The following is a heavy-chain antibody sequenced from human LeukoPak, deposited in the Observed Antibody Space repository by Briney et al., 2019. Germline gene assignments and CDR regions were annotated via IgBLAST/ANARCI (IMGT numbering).Heavy chain of an antibody. CDR1: GYTFTSYG. V-gene: IGHV1-18*01. CDR3: ARSSAGHYYFAY. J-gene: IGHJ4*02. Sequence: ASVKVSCKASGYTFTSYGISWVRQAPGQGLEWMGWISAYNGNRNYAQRLQGRVTMTTDTSTSTAYTELRSLRSDDTAVYYCARSSAGHYYFAYWGQGTLVTVSS. CDR2: ISAYNGNR.